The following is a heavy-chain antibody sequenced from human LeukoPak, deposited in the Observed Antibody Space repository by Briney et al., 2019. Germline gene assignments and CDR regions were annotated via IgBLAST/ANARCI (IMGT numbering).Heavy chain of an antibody. CDR3: ARAWRYSSGWYDN. CDR2: IKEDGSEK. V-gene: IGHV3-7*05. J-gene: IGHJ5*02. D-gene: IGHD6-19*01. Sequence: GGSLRLSCAASEFTFSSYWMSWVRQAPGKGLEWVANIKEDGSEKYYVDSVKGRFTISRDNAKNSLYLQMNSLRAEDTAVYYCARAWRYSSGWYDNWGQGTLVTVSS. CDR1: EFTFSSYW.